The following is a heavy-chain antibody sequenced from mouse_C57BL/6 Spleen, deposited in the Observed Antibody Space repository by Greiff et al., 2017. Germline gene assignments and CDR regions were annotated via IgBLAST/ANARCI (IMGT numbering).Heavy chain of an antibody. J-gene: IGHJ1*03. D-gene: IGHD1-1*01. CDR3: ARYDYGSSYGGYFDV. V-gene: IGHV1-72*01. CDR1: GYTFTSYW. Sequence: QVHVKQPGAELVKPGASVKLSCKASGYTFTSYWMHWVKQRPGRGLEWIGRIDPNSGGTKYNEKFKSKATLTVDKPSSTAYMQLSSLTSEDSAVYYCARYDYGSSYGGYFDVWGTGTTVTVSS. CDR2: IDPNSGGT.